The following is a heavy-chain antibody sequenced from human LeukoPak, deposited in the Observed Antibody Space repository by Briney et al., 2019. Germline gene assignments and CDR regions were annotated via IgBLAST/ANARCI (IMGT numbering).Heavy chain of an antibody. Sequence: GGSLRLSCAASEFTFSSYWMSWVRQAPGKGLEWVAAIWYDGSNKYYADSVKGRFTISRDNSKNTLYLQMNSLRAEDTALYYCARGQEYYYDSSAYSKFDYWGQGTLVTVSS. CDR2: IWYDGSNK. D-gene: IGHD3-22*01. CDR3: ARGQEYYYDSSAYSKFDY. CDR1: EFTFSSYW. V-gene: IGHV3-33*08. J-gene: IGHJ4*02.